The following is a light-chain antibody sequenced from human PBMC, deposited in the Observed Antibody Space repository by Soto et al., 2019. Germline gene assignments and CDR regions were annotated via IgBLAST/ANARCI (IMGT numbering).Light chain of an antibody. CDR1: KSLLNSSNNKNY. CDR2: WAS. CDR3: QQFYSTPYT. V-gene: IGKV4-1*01. J-gene: IGKJ2*01. Sequence: DVVMTQSPDSLAVSLGERATINCKSSKSLLNSSNNKNYLAWYQQKPGQSPELLIYWASTRESGVPDRFSGSGSGTDFSLTISSLQAEDVAVYYCQQFYSTPYTFGQGTKLEIK.